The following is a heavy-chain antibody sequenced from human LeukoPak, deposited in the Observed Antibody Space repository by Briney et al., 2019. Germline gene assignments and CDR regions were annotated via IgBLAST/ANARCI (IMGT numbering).Heavy chain of an antibody. CDR3: ARVRDYFDSSDYSDY. J-gene: IGHJ4*02. D-gene: IGHD3-22*01. V-gene: IGHV1-18*01. Sequence: ASVKVSCKASGGTFSSYAISWVRQAPGQGLEWMGWISAYNGNTKYVQKFQGRVTMTIDTSSTTAYMELRSLTSDDTAVYYCARVRDYFDSSDYSDYWGQGTLVTVSS. CDR1: GGTFSSYA. CDR2: ISAYNGNT.